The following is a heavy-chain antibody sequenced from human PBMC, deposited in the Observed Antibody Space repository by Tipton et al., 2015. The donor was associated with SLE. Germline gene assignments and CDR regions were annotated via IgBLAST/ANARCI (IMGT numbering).Heavy chain of an antibody. CDR3: ARVRAYAGAFDI. Sequence: TLSLTCTVSGASINSNFWSWIRQSPGKGLEWIGYIYSGGSTKYNPYFESRVTMSIDTSKNQFSLKLSSVTAADTAVYYCARVRAYAGAFDIWGQGTMVTVSS. CDR1: GASINSNF. V-gene: IGHV4-59*12. D-gene: IGHD2-8*01. J-gene: IGHJ3*02. CDR2: IYSGGST.